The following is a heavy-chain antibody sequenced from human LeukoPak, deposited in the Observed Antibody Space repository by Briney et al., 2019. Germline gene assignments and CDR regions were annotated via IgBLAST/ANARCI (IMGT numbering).Heavy chain of an antibody. J-gene: IGHJ6*02. CDR1: GGTFSSYA. CDR2: IIPIFGTA. Sequence: SVKVSCKASGGTFSSYAISWVRQAPGQGLEWMGGIIPIFGTANYAQKFQGRVTITADDSTSTAYMELSSLRSEDTAVYYCARGAEMATISPDYYGMDVWGQGTTVTVSS. CDR3: ARGAEMATISPDYYGMDV. V-gene: IGHV1-69*13. D-gene: IGHD5-24*01.